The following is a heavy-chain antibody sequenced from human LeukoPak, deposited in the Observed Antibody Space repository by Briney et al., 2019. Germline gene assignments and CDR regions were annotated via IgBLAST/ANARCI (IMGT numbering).Heavy chain of an antibody. D-gene: IGHD5-24*01. V-gene: IGHV4-39*07. J-gene: IGHJ3*01. CDR3: AREKSPERKTWLQLGAFDV. Sequence: SETLSLTCTVSGASISSGSYYWGWIRQPPGKGLEWIASIYYRGSTYDNPSLKSRVTLSIDTSKSQLSFQLTSVTAADTAVYYCAREKSPERKTWLQLGAFDVWGQGTVVTVSS. CDR1: GASISSGSYY. CDR2: IYYRGST.